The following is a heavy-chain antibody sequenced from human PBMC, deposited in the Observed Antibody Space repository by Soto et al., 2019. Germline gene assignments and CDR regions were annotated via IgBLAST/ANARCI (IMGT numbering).Heavy chain of an antibody. J-gene: IGHJ5*02. CDR2: ISGSGGST. V-gene: IGHV3-23*01. CDR1: GFTFSSYA. Sequence: EVQLLESGGGLVQPGGSLRLSCAASGFTFSSYAMSWVRQAPGKGLEWVSAISGSGGSTYYADSVKGRFTISRDNSKNTLYLQMNSLRAEDTAVYYCAKDPRSIPMVRGAQNWFDPWGQGTLVTVSS. D-gene: IGHD3-10*01. CDR3: AKDPRSIPMVRGAQNWFDP.